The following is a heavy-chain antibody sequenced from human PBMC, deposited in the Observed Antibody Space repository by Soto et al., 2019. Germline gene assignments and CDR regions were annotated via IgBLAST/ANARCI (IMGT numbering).Heavy chain of an antibody. Sequence: GSLRISCAASVFTVSIYCMHWVRQAPVKGLEWVAVIWYDGSNKYYADSVKGRFTISRDNSKNTLYLQMNSLRAEDTAVYYCARDPVFGNAMPDLSGYYRNYYFDYWGQGTLVTVSS. CDR3: ARDPVFGNAMPDLSGYYRNYYFDY. CDR2: IWYDGSNK. J-gene: IGHJ4*02. D-gene: IGHD3-9*01. CDR1: VFTVSIYC. V-gene: IGHV3-33*01.